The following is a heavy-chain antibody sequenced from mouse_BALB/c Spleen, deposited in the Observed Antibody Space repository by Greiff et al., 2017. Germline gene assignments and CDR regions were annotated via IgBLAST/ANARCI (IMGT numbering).Heavy chain of an antibody. J-gene: IGHJ1*01. CDR3: ARWGGLRQYFEV. V-gene: IGHV1-7*01. CDR2: INPSTGYT. D-gene: IGHD2-2*01. Sequence: QVQLQQSGAELAKPRASVKMSCKASGYTFTSYWMHWVKQRPGQGLEWIGYINPSTGYTEYNQKFKDKATLTADKSSSTAYMQLSSLTSEDSAVYYWARWGGLRQYFEVWGAGTRSPSPQ. CDR1: GYTFTSYW.